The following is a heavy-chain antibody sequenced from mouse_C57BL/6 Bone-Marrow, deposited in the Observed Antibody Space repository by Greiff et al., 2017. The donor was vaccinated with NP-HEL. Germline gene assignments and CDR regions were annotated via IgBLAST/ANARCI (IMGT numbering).Heavy chain of an antibody. Sequence: QVQLQQSGPELVKPGATVKISCKASGYTFTDYYINWVKQRPGQGLEWIGWIYPGSGNTKYNEKFKGKATLTVDTSSSTAYMQLSSLTSEDSAVYFCARSGDYYGSSYVDYAMDYWGQGTSVTVSS. CDR1: GYTFTDYY. D-gene: IGHD1-1*01. CDR2: IYPGSGNT. J-gene: IGHJ4*01. V-gene: IGHV1-84*01. CDR3: ARSGDYYGSSYVDYAMDY.